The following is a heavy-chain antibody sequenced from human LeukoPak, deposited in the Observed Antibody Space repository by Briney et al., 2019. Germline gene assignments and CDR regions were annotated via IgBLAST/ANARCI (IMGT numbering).Heavy chain of an antibody. V-gene: IGHV3-66*01. CDR3: ARDIEGYFDY. Sequence: GGPLRLSCAASGFTVSSNYMSWVRQAPGKGLEWVSVIYSGGSTYYADSVKGRFTISRDNSKNALYLQMNSLKAEDTAVYYCARDIEGYFDYWGQGTLVTVSS. CDR1: GFTVSSNY. D-gene: IGHD3-16*02. J-gene: IGHJ4*02. CDR2: IYSGGST.